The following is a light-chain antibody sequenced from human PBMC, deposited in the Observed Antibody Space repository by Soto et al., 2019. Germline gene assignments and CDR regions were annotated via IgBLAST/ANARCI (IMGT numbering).Light chain of an antibody. Sequence: EIVLTQSPGTLSLSPGERATLSCRASQSVSSSFLAWYQQRPGQAPRLLISAASNTAPGIPDRFSGSGSGTAFTLTISRLEPEDVAVYYCQASVMSRTFGQGTKGEI. CDR2: AAS. CDR1: QSVSSSF. J-gene: IGKJ1*01. V-gene: IGKV3-20*01. CDR3: QASVMSRT.